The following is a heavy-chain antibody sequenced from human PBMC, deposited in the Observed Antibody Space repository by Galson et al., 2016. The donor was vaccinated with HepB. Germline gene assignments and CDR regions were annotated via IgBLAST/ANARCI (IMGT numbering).Heavy chain of an antibody. CDR1: GFKLSHYA. J-gene: IGHJ4*02. CDR3: AKERLVRRIFDH. Sequence: SLRLSCAASGFKLSHYAMHWVRQGPDKGLEWVAGISWDGTNIAYADSVQGRFTISRDNSNNTLYLQMNGLRAEDTAVYYCAKERLVRRIFDHWGQGTLLTVSS. D-gene: IGHD1-1*01. V-gene: IGHV3-9*01. CDR2: ISWDGTNI.